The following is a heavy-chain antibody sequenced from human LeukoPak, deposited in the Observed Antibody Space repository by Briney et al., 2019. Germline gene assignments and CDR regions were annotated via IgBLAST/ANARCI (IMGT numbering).Heavy chain of an antibody. CDR1: GFTFSSYW. Sequence: GGSLRLSCAASGFTFSSYWMHWVRQAPGKGLVWVSRIDSDGSSTSYADSVKGRFTISRDNAKNTLDLQMNSLRAEDTAVYYCARDGILGSHDYWGQGTLVTVSS. V-gene: IGHV3-74*01. J-gene: IGHJ4*02. CDR3: ARDGILGSHDY. D-gene: IGHD3-3*02. CDR2: IDSDGSST.